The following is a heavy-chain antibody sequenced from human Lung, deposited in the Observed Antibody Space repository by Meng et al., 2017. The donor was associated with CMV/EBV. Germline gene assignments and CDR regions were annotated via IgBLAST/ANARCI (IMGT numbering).Heavy chain of an antibody. CDR1: GGTFSSYT. D-gene: IGHD3-22*01. Sequence: SVXVSXXASGGTFSSYTISWVRQAPGQGLEWMGRLIPILGIANYAQKFQGRVTITADTSTSTAYMELSSLRPEDTAVYYCARDDDSSGYFNDYWGQGTLVTVSS. V-gene: IGHV1-69*04. CDR3: ARDDDSSGYFNDY. CDR2: LIPILGIA. J-gene: IGHJ4*02.